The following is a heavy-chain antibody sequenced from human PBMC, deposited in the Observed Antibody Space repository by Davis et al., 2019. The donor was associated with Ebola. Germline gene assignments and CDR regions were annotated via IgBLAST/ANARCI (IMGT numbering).Heavy chain of an antibody. J-gene: IGHJ3*02. CDR3: ASLRRTITGMDDGYDI. D-gene: IGHD2-8*02. Sequence: KVSCKDSGNSFNTHWIGWVRQMPGKGLEWMGIIYTGDSDTRYSPSFRGQVTIPADKSIKTAFLQWSSLKASDTAMYYCASLRRTITGMDDGYDIWGQGTMVTVSS. CDR1: GNSFNTHW. CDR2: IYTGDSDT. V-gene: IGHV5-51*01.